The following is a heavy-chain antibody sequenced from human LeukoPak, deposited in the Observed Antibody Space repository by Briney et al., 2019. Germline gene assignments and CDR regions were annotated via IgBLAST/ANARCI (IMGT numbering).Heavy chain of an antibody. V-gene: IGHV3-23*01. CDR1: GFTFSTYA. Sequence: GGSLRLSCAASGFTFSTYAMSWVRQAAGKGLEWVSLISGSGGGTYYADSVKGRFTISRDNAKNSLYLQMNSLRAEDTAVYYCARDGGVFSSGWSRYAFDIWGQGTMVTVSS. D-gene: IGHD6-19*01. CDR3: ARDGGVFSSGWSRYAFDI. CDR2: ISGSGGGT. J-gene: IGHJ3*02.